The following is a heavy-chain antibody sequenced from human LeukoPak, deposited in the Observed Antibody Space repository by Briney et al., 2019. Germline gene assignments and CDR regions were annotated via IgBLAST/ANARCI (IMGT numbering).Heavy chain of an antibody. J-gene: IGHJ3*02. CDR1: GFTFSSYA. D-gene: IGHD1-26*01. CDR2: ISYDGSNK. Sequence: PGRSLRLSCAASGFTFSSYAMHWVRQAPGKGLEWVAVISYDGSNKYYADSVKGRFTISRDNSKNTLYLQMNSLRAEDTAVYYCARDGDAYSGSPRYHAFEIWGQGAMVTVSS. V-gene: IGHV3-30-3*01. CDR3: ARDGDAYSGSPRYHAFEI.